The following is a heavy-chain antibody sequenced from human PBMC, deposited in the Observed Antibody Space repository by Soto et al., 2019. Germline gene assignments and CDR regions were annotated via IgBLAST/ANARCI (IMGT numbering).Heavy chain of an antibody. CDR1: GYTFTSYA. J-gene: IGHJ3*02. V-gene: IGHV1-3*01. CDR2: INAGNGNT. CDR3: AREGAGGAFDI. D-gene: IGHD1-26*01. Sequence: GASVKVSCKASGYTFTSYAMHWVRQAPGQRLEWMGWINAGNGNTKYSQKFQGRVTITRDTSASTAYMELRSLRSDDTAVYYCAREGAGGAFDIWGQGTMVTVSS.